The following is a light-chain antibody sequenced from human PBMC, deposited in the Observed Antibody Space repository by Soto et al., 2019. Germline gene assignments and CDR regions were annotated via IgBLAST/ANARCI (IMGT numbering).Light chain of an antibody. J-gene: IGKJ5*01. CDR1: QSLSSSF. CDR3: QQYENSPIT. CDR2: GAS. Sequence: DIVLTQSPGIVSLSPGERVTLSCRASQSLSSSFLAWYQQKRGQAPRLLIYGASSRATGIPDRFSGSGSETDFTLSITRLEPEDFAMYYCQQYENSPITFGLGTRLEI. V-gene: IGKV3-20*01.